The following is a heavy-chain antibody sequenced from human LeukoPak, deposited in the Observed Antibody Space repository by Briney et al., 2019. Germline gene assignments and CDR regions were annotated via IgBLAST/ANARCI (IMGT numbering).Heavy chain of an antibody. V-gene: IGHV4-4*07. CDR3: VRAGTYGVRAVISPDV. D-gene: IGHD3-10*01. J-gene: IGHJ6*02. Sequence: SETLSLTCSVSGGSISNYYWSWIRQSAGKGLEWIGRFYPGENTMYNPSLTSRVTMSVDTSQNQFSLNLNSVTAADTAVYYCVRAGTYGVRAVISPDVWGQGTTVTVSS. CDR1: GGSISNYY. CDR2: FYPGENT.